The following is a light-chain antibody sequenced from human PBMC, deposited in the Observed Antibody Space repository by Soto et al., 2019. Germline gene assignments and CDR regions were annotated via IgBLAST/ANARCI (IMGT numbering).Light chain of an antibody. CDR2: WAS. Sequence: DIVMTQSPDSLAVSLGERATINCRSSQGVLARSNNKNYLAWYQQKPGQTPKLLIYWASTRQSGVPDRFSGSGSGTDFTLTISRLQAEDVAVYYCQQYYSTVYTFGQGTKLEIK. V-gene: IGKV4-1*01. CDR3: QQYYSTVYT. CDR1: QGVLARSNNKNY. J-gene: IGKJ2*01.